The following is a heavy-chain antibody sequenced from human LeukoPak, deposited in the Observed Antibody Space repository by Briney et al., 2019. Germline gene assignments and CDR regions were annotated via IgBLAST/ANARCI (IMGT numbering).Heavy chain of an antibody. CDR2: IYYSGST. Sequence: PSQTLSLTCTVSGGSISSGDYYWSWIRQPRGKGLEWIGYIYYSGSTYYNPSLKSRVTISVDPSKNQFSLKLSSVTAADTAVYYCARVGVYYYGSGSYYIFDYWGQGTLVTVSS. CDR1: GGSISSGDYY. CDR3: ARVGVYYYGSGSYYIFDY. J-gene: IGHJ4*02. D-gene: IGHD3-10*01. V-gene: IGHV4-30-4*08.